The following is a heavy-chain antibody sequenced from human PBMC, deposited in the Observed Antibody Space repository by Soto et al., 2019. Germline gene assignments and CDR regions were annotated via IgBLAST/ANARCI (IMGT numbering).Heavy chain of an antibody. CDR2: IYYSGST. CDR1: GGSLSSYY. V-gene: IGHV4-59*01. Sequence: SETLSLTCVVSGGSLSSYYWSWIRQPPGKGLEWIGYIYYSGSTNYNPSLKSRVTISVDTSKNQFSLKLSSVTAADTAVYYCARTWGSXNDFWGRGTLVTVSS. CDR3: ARTWGSXNDF. D-gene: IGHD3-16*01. J-gene: IGHJ4*02.